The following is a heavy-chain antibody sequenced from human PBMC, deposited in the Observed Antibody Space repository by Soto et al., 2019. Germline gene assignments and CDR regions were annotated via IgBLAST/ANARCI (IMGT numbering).Heavy chain of an antibody. CDR2: IIPIFGTA. CDR1: GGTFSSYA. D-gene: IGHD2-15*01. J-gene: IGHJ6*02. Sequence: SVKVSCKASGGTFSSYAISWVRQAPGQGLEWMGGIIPIFGTANYAQKFQGRVTITADKSTSTAYMELSSLRSEDTAVYCCARAQDDIVVVVAAPTYYYYGMDVWGQGTTVTVSS. CDR3: ARAQDDIVVVVAAPTYYYYGMDV. V-gene: IGHV1-69*06.